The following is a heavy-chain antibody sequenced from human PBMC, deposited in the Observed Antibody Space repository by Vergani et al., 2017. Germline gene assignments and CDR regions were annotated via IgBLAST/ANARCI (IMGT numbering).Heavy chain of an antibody. CDR1: GGTFSSYA. V-gene: IGHV1-69*04. Sequence: QVQLVQSGAEVKKPGSSVKVSCKASGGTFSSYAISGVRQAPGQGLEWMGRIIPILGIANYAQKFQGRVTITADKSTSTAYMELSSLRSEDTAVYYCAKANYYYYGMDVWGQGTTVTVSS. J-gene: IGHJ6*02. CDR3: AKANYYYYGMDV. CDR2: IIPILGIA.